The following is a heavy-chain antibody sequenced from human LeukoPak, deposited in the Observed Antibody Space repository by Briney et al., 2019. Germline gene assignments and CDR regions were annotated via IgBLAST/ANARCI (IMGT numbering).Heavy chain of an antibody. V-gene: IGHV3-21*01. J-gene: IGHJ6*04. CDR1: GITFSSYS. Sequence: GGSLRLCRAASGITFSSYSMNWVRQAPGKGLEWVSSISSSSSYIYYADSVKGRFTISRDNAKNSLYLQMNSLRAEDTAVYYCAELGITMIGGVWGKGTTVTISS. D-gene: IGHD3-10*02. CDR2: ISSSSSYI. CDR3: AELGITMIGGV.